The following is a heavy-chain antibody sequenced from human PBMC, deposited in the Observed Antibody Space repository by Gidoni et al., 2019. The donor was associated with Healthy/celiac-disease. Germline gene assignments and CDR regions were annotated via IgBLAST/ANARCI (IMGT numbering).Heavy chain of an antibody. CDR1: GFTFSSYA. D-gene: IGHD3-3*01. V-gene: IGHV3-23*01. Sequence: EVQLLESGGGLVQPGGSLRLSCAASGFTFSSYALSWARQAQGKGLEWVSAISGSGGSTYYADSVKGRFTISRDNSKNTLYLQMNSLRAEDTAVYYCAKSHPYYDFWSGYYEAPNLFDYWGQGTLVTVSS. J-gene: IGHJ4*02. CDR2: ISGSGGST. CDR3: AKSHPYYDFWSGYYEAPNLFDY.